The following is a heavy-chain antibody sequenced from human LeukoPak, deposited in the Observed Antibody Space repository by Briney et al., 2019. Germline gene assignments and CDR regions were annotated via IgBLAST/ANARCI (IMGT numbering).Heavy chain of an antibody. J-gene: IGHJ4*02. CDR2: IYYSGST. CDR1: GASISSYY. D-gene: IGHD2-2*01. V-gene: IGHV4-59*01. CDR3: ARYCSSTSCYGELDY. Sequence: PSETLSLTCTVSGASISSYYWIWIRQPPGKGLEGIGYIYYSGSTNYNPSLKRRVTISVDTSKNQFSLKLSSVTAADTAVYYCARYCSSTSCYGELDYWGQGTLVTVSS.